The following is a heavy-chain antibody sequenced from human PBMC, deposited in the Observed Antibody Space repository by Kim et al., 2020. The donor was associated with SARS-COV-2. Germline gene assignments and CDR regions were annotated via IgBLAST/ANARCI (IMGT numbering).Heavy chain of an antibody. V-gene: IGHV3-23*01. D-gene: IGHD1-26*01. CDR2: ISDGGGST. CDR3: AKKGVVGSASYFDY. J-gene: IGHJ4*02. Sequence: GGSLRLSCAASGFTFRDYAMTWVRQAPGKGLEWVSGISDGGGSTYYADSVKGRFTISRDNSKNTLYLQMHSLRPEDTAVYYCAKKGVVGSASYFDYWGQGSLVTVSS. CDR1: GFTFRDYA.